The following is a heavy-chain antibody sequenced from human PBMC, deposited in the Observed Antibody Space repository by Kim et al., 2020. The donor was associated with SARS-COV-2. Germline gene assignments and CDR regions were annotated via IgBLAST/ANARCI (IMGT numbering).Heavy chain of an antibody. V-gene: IGHV3-66*01. CDR1: GFTVSSNY. CDR2: IYSGGST. D-gene: IGHD4-4*01. CDR3: ARAKGHSNAWGWFDP. Sequence: GGSLRLSCAASGFTVSSNYMSWVRQAPGKGLEWVSVIYSGGSTYYADSVKGRFTISRDNSKNTLYLQMNSLRAEDTAVYYCARAKGHSNAWGWFDPWGQGTLVTVSS. J-gene: IGHJ5*02.